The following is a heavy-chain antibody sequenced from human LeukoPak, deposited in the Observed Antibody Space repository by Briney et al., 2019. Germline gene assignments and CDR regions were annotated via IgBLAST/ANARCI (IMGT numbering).Heavy chain of an antibody. D-gene: IGHD3-3*01. CDR2: ISSSSTYI. J-gene: IGHJ4*02. CDR1: GFTFSSHS. V-gene: IGHV3-21*01. CDR3: ARDPRLEISGMVIDMLDY. Sequence: GGSLRLSCAASGFTFSSHSMNWVRQAPGKGLEWVSYISSSSTYIYYAASVKGRFAISRDNAKNSLFLQMNSLRAEDSGIYYCARDPRLEISGMVIDMLDYWGQGTLVTVSS.